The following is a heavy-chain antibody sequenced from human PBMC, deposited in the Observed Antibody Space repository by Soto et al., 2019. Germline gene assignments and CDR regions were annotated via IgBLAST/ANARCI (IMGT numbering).Heavy chain of an antibody. V-gene: IGHV3-33*01. D-gene: IGHD6-13*01. J-gene: IGHJ4*02. CDR2: IWYNGNYK. Sequence: QVQLVESGGGVVQPGGSLRLSCAASGFIFNNYSMHWVRQAPGKGPEWVAVIWYNGNYKYYLDSVKGRFTISRDNSKNTLHLQMDSLRAEDTAMYYCARLLCRSSWYGDYWGQGTLVTVSS. CDR1: GFIFNNYS. CDR3: ARLLCRSSWYGDY.